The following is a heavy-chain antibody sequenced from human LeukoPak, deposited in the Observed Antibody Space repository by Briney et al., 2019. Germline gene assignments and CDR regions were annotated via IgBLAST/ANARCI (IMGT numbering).Heavy chain of an antibody. Sequence: ASVKVSCKASGYTFTSYGISWVRQAPGQGLEWMGWISAYNGNTNYAQKLQGRVTMTTDTSTSTAYMELRSLRSDDTAVYYCARTCTNGVCYYDAFDIWGQGTMVTVSS. CDR2: ISAYNGNT. J-gene: IGHJ3*02. CDR1: GYTFTSYG. CDR3: ARTCTNGVCYYDAFDI. V-gene: IGHV1-18*01. D-gene: IGHD2-8*01.